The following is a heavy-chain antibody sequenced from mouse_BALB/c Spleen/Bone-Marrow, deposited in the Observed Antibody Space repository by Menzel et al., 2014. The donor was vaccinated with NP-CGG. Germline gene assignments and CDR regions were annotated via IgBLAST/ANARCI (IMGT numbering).Heavy chain of an antibody. CDR3: AGSTPLAY. Sequence: QVQLQQSGAELVRPGSSVKISCKASGYAFSRSWMNWVKQRPGQGLEWIGQIYPGDDDTNYSGKFKGRATLTADKSSGTAYMQLSSLTSEDSAVYICAGSTPLAYWGQGTLVTVSA. D-gene: IGHD1-1*01. CDR1: GYAFSRSW. V-gene: IGHV1-80*01. CDR2: IYPGDDDT. J-gene: IGHJ3*01.